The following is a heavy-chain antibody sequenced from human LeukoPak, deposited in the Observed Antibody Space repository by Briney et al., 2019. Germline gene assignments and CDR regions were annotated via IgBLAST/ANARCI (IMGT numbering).Heavy chain of an antibody. Sequence: ASVKVSCKASGYTFTSYGISWVRQAPGQGLEWMGWISAYNGNTNYAQKLQGRVTMTTDTSTTTACMELRNLRSDDTAIYYCARQVDTAMALPDYWGQGTLVTVSS. CDR3: ARQVDTAMALPDY. CDR2: ISAYNGNT. J-gene: IGHJ4*02. V-gene: IGHV1-18*01. D-gene: IGHD5-18*01. CDR1: GYTFTSYG.